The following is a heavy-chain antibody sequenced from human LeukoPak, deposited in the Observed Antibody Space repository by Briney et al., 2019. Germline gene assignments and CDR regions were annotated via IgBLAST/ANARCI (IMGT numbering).Heavy chain of an antibody. J-gene: IGHJ2*01. CDR1: GGSTSSGGYS. D-gene: IGHD4-17*01. Sequence: TLYLTCAVSGGSTSSGGYSWSWIRQPPGKGLEWIGYIYHSGSTYYNPSLKSRVTISVDRSKNQFSLKLSSVTAADTAVYYCARVGGDYADWYFDLWGRGTLVTVSS. V-gene: IGHV4-30-2*01. CDR3: ARVGGDYADWYFDL. CDR2: IYHSGST.